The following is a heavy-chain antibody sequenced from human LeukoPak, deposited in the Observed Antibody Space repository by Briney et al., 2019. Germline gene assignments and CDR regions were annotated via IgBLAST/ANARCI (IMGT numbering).Heavy chain of an antibody. CDR1: GFIFSRYA. D-gene: IGHD3-16*01. CDR2: ITETGAGT. CDR3: AKKLRFGAFDI. V-gene: IGHV3-23*01. Sequence: GGSLRLSCAASGFIFSRYAMIWVRQTPGEGLEWVSAITETGAGTYYADSVKGRFTMSRDNSRNTVYLQMDSLRAEDTAVYYCAKKLRFGAFDIWGQGTMVTVSS. J-gene: IGHJ3*02.